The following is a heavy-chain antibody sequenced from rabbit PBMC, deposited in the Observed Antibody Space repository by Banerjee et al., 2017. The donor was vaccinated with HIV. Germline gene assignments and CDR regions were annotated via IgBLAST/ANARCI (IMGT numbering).Heavy chain of an antibody. Sequence: QSLEESGGDLVKPGASLTLTCTASGFSFSSSYWMYWVRQAPGKGLEWIACIYTSSGNTVYASWAKGRFTISKTSSTTVTLQMTSLTAADTATYFCARDGSGSGHNFNLWGPGTLVTVS. V-gene: IGHV1S40*01. D-gene: IGHD1-1*01. J-gene: IGHJ4*01. CDR2: IYTSSGNT. CDR1: GFSFSSSYW. CDR3: ARDGSGSGHNFNL.